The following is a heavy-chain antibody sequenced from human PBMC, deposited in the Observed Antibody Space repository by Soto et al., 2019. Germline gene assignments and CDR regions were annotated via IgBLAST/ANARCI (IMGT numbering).Heavy chain of an antibody. V-gene: IGHV3-21*01. CDR2: ISSSSSYI. Sequence: GGSLRLSCAASGFTFSSCSMNWVRQAPGKGLEWVSSISSSSSYIYYADSVKGRFTISRDNAKNSLYLQMNSLRAEDTAVYYCARDASRYYDFWSGPYSHDYYYYGMDVWGQGTTVTVSS. D-gene: IGHD3-3*01. J-gene: IGHJ6*02. CDR3: ARDASRYYDFWSGPYSHDYYYYGMDV. CDR1: GFTFSSCS.